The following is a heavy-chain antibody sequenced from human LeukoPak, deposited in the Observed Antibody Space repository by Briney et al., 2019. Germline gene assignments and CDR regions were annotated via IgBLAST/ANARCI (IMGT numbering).Heavy chain of an antibody. CDR2: ISSSSSTI. Sequence: PGGSLRLSCAVSGFTFSSYSMNWVRQAPGKGLEWVSYISSSSSTIYYADSVKGRFTISRDNAKKSLFLQMNSLRAEDTAIYYCARQSTPRGNFYYWGQGTLVTVSS. CDR1: GFTFSSYS. V-gene: IGHV3-48*01. CDR3: ARQSTPRGNFYY. J-gene: IGHJ4*02. D-gene: IGHD5-12*01.